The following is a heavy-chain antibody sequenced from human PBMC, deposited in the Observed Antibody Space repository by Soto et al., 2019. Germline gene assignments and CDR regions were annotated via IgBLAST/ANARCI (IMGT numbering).Heavy chain of an antibody. V-gene: IGHV4-39*01. Sequence: PSETLSLTCTVSGGSISSSSYYWGWIRQPPGKGLEWIGSIYYSGSTYYNPSLKSRVTISVDTSKNQFSLKLSSVTAADTAVYYCARRMARYCSSTSCRILPDYWGQGTLVTVS. CDR2: IYYSGST. CDR1: GGSISSSSYY. CDR3: ARRMARYCSSTSCRILPDY. J-gene: IGHJ4*02. D-gene: IGHD2-2*01.